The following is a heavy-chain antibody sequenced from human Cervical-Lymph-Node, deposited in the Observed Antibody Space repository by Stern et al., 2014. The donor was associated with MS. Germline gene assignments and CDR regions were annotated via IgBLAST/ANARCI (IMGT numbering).Heavy chain of an antibody. J-gene: IGHJ4*02. V-gene: IGHV3-33*01. Sequence: VQLVESGGGVVQPGRSVRVSCAASGFTFSRYAMHWVRQAPGKGLEWVGLIRYDGSNPNYADSVTGRFTISRDNFKNTLYLQMNSLRAEDTAVYYCASAYSSSHYYFDYWGQGTLVTVSS. CDR3: ASAYSSSHYYFDY. D-gene: IGHD6-13*01. CDR1: GFTFSRYA. CDR2: IRYDGSNP.